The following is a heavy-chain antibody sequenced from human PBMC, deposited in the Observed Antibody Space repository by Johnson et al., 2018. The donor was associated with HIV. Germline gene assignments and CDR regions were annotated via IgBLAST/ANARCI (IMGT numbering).Heavy chain of an antibody. CDR3: ARVRTRLLFLRGHASRDAFDI. D-gene: IGHD2-21*02. Sequence: QLVESGGGVVQPGRSLRLSCAASGFTFSSYAMHWVRQAPGKGLEWVAVISYDGSNRFYADSVKGRFTISRDNSKNTLYLQMNSLRAEDTAVYYCARVRTRLLFLRGHASRDAFDIWGQGTMVTVSS. CDR1: GFTFSSYA. J-gene: IGHJ3*02. CDR2: ISYDGSNR. V-gene: IGHV3-30-3*01.